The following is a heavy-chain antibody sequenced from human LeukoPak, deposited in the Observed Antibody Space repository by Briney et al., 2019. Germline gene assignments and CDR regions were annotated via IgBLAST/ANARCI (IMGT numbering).Heavy chain of an antibody. D-gene: IGHD1-26*01. CDR1: GFTFSDYY. CDR3: ARALYSGSYFNYYYYMNV. J-gene: IGHJ6*03. CDR2: IYYSGST. V-gene: IGHV4-59*01. Sequence: GSLRLSCAASGFTFSDYYWSWIRQPPGKGLEWIGNIYYSGSTNYNPSLKSRVTISVDTSKNQFSLKLSSVTAADTAVYYCARALYSGSYFNYYYYMNVWGKGTTVTISS.